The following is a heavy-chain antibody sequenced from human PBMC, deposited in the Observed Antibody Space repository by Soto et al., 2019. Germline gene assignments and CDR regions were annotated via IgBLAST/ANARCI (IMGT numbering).Heavy chain of an antibody. J-gene: IGHJ4*02. CDR1: GFTFSSFW. V-gene: IGHV3-7*01. D-gene: IGHD2-15*01. CDR3: GGGLVVHGALLDH. CDR2: IKPDGSEQ. Sequence: EVQLVESGGGLVQPGGSLRLSCAASGFTFSSFWMSWVRQVPGKGLEWVGNIKPDGSEQWYLDSVKGRFSISRDNAKNSLYPQMNRLRAEDTAVHYRGGGLVVHGALLDHWGQGTLVTVSS.